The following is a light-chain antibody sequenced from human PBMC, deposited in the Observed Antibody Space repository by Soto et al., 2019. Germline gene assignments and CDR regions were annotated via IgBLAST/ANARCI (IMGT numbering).Light chain of an antibody. CDR2: AAS. J-gene: IGKJ3*01. Sequence: DIQMTQSPSSLSASVGDRVTITCRASQSISSYLNWYQQKPGKAPKLLIYAASSLQSGVPSSFSGSGSGTDFNLTISSLQPEDFATYYCLQSYSTLLDFGPGTKVDIK. CDR1: QSISSY. CDR3: LQSYSTLLD. V-gene: IGKV1-39*01.